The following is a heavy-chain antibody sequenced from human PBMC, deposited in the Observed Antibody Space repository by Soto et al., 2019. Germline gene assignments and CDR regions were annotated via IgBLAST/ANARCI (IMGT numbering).Heavy chain of an antibody. CDR1: GFIFSTYP. CDR2: ISESGGTI. V-gene: IGHV3-23*01. J-gene: IGHJ4*02. CDR3: ARANYYGSPGDFDY. Sequence: PGGSLRLSCAASGFIFSTYPMSWVRQTPGKGLEWVSAISESGGTIYYADSVKGRFTISRDNSKNTLFLQMNSLRAEDTAVYYCARANYYGSPGDFDYWGQGTLVTVSS. D-gene: IGHD3-10*01.